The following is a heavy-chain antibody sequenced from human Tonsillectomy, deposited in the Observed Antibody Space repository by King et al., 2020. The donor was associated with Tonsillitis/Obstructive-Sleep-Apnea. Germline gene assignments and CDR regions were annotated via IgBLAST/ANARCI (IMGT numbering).Heavy chain of an antibody. V-gene: IGHV3-53*01. CDR1: GFTVSSDY. J-gene: IGHJ4*02. CDR3: ARMILPVD. Sequence: DVQLVESGGGLIQPGGSLRLACAASGFTVSSDYMSWVRQAPGKGLEWVSVIYSNGRTYYPDSVKGRFTISRDNSKNTLYLQMNSMRAEDTSVYYCARMILPVDWGQGTLVTVSS. D-gene: IGHD2-2*01. CDR2: IYSNGRT.